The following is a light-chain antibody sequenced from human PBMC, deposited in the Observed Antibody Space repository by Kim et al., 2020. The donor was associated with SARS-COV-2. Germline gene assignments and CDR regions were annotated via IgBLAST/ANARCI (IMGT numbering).Light chain of an antibody. Sequence: GDRVTITCRASQDIGSYLGWYQQKAGEAPRRLIFPASNLQSAVPSRFSGSGSGTEFTLTISSLQPEDCATYFCEQFKSDPRTFGQGTKVDIK. J-gene: IGKJ1*01. CDR3: EQFKSDPRT. CDR2: PAS. V-gene: IGKV1-17*01. CDR1: QDIGSY.